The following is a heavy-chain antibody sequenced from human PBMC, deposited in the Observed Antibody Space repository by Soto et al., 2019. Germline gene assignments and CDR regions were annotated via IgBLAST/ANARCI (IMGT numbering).Heavy chain of an antibody. J-gene: IGHJ6*02. Sequence: GASVKVSCKASGYTFTGYYMHWVRQAPGQGLEWMGWINPNSGGTNHAQKFQGRVTMTRDTSISTAYMELSRLRSDDTGVYYCAREVTPDNGIAARRPLAALGDGMDVWGQGIPVTVSS. CDR2: INPNSGGT. CDR3: AREVTPDNGIAARRPLAALGDGMDV. V-gene: IGHV1-2*02. D-gene: IGHD6-6*01. CDR1: GYTFTGYY.